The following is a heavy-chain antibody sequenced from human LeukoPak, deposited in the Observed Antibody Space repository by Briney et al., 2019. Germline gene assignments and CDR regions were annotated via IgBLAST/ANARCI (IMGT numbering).Heavy chain of an antibody. Sequence: GGSLRLSCAASGFAVSSNYMTWVRQAPGEGLEWVSVFYSGGSTFYADSVKGRFTISRDNSKNTLYLQMDSLRGEDTAVYYCAKDFRIGYSAHFDYWGQGALVTVSS. CDR2: FYSGGST. V-gene: IGHV3-53*01. J-gene: IGHJ4*02. D-gene: IGHD2-21*01. CDR1: GFAVSSNY. CDR3: AKDFRIGYSAHFDY.